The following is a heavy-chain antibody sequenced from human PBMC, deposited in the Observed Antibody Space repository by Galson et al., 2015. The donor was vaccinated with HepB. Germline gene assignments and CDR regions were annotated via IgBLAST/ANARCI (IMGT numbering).Heavy chain of an antibody. D-gene: IGHD1-26*01. CDR3: ATVPNSGSYLGGDY. CDR2: FDPEDGET. CDR1: GYTLTELS. Sequence: SAKVSCKVSGYTLTELSMHWVRQAPGKGLEWMGGFDPEDGETIYAQRFQGRVTMTEDTSTDTAYMELSSLRSEDTAVYYCATVPNSGSYLGGDYWGQGTLVTVSS. J-gene: IGHJ4*02. V-gene: IGHV1-24*01.